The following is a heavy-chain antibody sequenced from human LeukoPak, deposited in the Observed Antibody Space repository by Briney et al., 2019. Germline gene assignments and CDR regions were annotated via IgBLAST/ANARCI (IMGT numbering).Heavy chain of an antibody. Sequence: GGSLRLSCAASGFTFSDYYMSWIRQAPGKGLEWVSYISSSGSTIYYADSVKGRFTISRDNAKNSLYLQMNSLRAEDTAVYYCASTGYSYGFDQYYLDYWGQGTLVTVYS. V-gene: IGHV3-11*01. CDR2: ISSSGSTI. D-gene: IGHD5-18*01. J-gene: IGHJ4*02. CDR3: ASTGYSYGFDQYYLDY. CDR1: GFTFSDYY.